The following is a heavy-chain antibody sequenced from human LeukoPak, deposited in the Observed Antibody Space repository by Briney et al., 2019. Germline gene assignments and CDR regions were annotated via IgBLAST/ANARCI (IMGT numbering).Heavy chain of an antibody. Sequence: SETLSLTCTVSGGSISSYYWSWIRQPPGKGLEWIGYIYYSGSTNYNPSLKRRGTISVDTSKNQFSLKLSSVTAADTAVYYFARDQGGTVDYWGQGTLVTVSS. D-gene: IGHD3-16*01. V-gene: IGHV4-59*01. CDR1: GGSISSYY. CDR2: IYYSGST. J-gene: IGHJ4*02. CDR3: ARDQGGTVDY.